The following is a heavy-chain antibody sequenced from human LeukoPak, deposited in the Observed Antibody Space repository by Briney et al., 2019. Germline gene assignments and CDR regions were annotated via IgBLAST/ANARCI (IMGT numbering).Heavy chain of an antibody. Sequence: QPGGSLRLSCAASGFTFSSYGMSRVRQAPGKGLEWVSAISGSGGSTYYADSVKGRFTISRDNSKNTLYLQMNSLRAEDTAVYYCAKGSVGARYFDYWGQGTLVTVSS. CDR1: GFTFSSYG. CDR2: ISGSGGST. CDR3: AKGSVGARYFDY. V-gene: IGHV3-23*01. D-gene: IGHD1-26*01. J-gene: IGHJ4*02.